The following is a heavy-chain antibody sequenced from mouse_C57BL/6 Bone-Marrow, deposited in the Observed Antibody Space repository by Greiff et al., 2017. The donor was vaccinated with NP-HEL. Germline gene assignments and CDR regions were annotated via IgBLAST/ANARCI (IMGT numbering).Heavy chain of an antibody. CDR1: GYTFTSYW. Sequence: VQLQQSGAELVMPGASVKLSCKASGYTFTSYWMHWVKQRPGQGLEWIGEIDPSDSYTNYNQKFKGKSTLTVDKSSSTAYMQLSSLTSEDSAVYYCARDPYDGRWYFDVWGTGTTVTVSS. CDR2: IDPSDSYT. D-gene: IGHD2-3*01. V-gene: IGHV1-69*01. J-gene: IGHJ1*03. CDR3: ARDPYDGRWYFDV.